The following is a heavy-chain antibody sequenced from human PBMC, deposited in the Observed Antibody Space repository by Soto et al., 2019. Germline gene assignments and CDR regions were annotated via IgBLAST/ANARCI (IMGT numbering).Heavy chain of an antibody. CDR2: ISSSSSYI. CDR3: ARDASRPVTTLDY. CDR1: GFTFSSYS. V-gene: IGHV3-21*01. Sequence: GGSLRLSCAASGFTFSSYSMNWVRQAPGKGLEWVSSISSSSSYIYYADSVKGRFTISRDNAKNSLYLQMNSLRAEDTAVYYCARDASRPVTTLDYWGQGTLATVSS. D-gene: IGHD4-17*01. J-gene: IGHJ4*02.